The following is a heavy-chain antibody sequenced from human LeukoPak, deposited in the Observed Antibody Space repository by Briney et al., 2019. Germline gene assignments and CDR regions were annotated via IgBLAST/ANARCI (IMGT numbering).Heavy chain of an antibody. J-gene: IGHJ6*02. CDR1: GFTFSSYA. Sequence: PGGSLRLSCAASGFTFSSYAMHWVRQAPGKGLEWVAVISYDGSNKYYADSVRGRFTISRDNSKNTLYLQMNSLRAEDTAVYYCARDLPWAPGSGSYYNVPLYYYYYGMDVWGQGTTVTVSS. CDR2: ISYDGSNK. CDR3: ARDLPWAPGSGSYYNVPLYYYYYGMDV. V-gene: IGHV3-30-3*01. D-gene: IGHD3-10*01.